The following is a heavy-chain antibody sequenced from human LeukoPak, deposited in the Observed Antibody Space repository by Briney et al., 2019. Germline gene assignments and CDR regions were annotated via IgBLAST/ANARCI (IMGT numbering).Heavy chain of an antibody. CDR3: ASFAPTGYYDFWSGYQT. CDR1: GYTLTELS. CDR2: FDPEDGET. D-gene: IGHD3-3*01. V-gene: IGHV1-24*01. Sequence: ASVKVSCKVSGYTLTELSMHWVRQAPGKGLEWMGGFDPEDGETIYAQKFQGRVTMTEDTSTDTAYMELSSLRSEDTAVYYCASFAPTGYYDFWSGYQTWGQGTLVTVSS. J-gene: IGHJ5*02.